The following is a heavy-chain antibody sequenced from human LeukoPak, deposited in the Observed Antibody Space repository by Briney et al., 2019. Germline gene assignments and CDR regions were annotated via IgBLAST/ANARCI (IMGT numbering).Heavy chain of an antibody. J-gene: IGHJ4*02. CDR2: IYTSGST. D-gene: IGHD6-13*01. Sequence: SETLSLTCTVSGVSISSYYWSWIRQPPGKGLEWIGRIYTSGSTNYIPSLKRRVTMSVDTSNNKFPLKLSSVTAADTAVYYCGRESSSSWYGASDYWGQGTLVTVSS. V-gene: IGHV4-4*07. CDR1: GVSISSYY. CDR3: GRESSSSWYGASDY.